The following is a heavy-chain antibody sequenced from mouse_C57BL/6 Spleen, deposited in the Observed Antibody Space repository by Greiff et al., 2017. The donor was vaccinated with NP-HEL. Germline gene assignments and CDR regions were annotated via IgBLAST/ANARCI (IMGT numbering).Heavy chain of an antibody. J-gene: IGHJ4*01. V-gene: IGHV5-16*01. CDR3: ARAYGSSYDYAMDY. D-gene: IGHD1-1*01. CDR2: INHDGSST. Sequence: EVKLMESEGGLVQPGSSMKLSCTASGFTFSDYYMAWVRQVPEKGLEWVANINHDGSSTYYLDSLKSRFIISRDNAKNILYLQMSSLKSEDTATYYCARAYGSSYDYAMDYWGQGTSVTVSS. CDR1: GFTFSDYY.